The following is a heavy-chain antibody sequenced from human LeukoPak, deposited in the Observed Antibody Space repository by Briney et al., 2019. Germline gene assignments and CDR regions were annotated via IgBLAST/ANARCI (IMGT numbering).Heavy chain of an antibody. D-gene: IGHD5-12*01. J-gene: IGHJ4*02. V-gene: IGHV1-2*02. Sequence: ASVKVSCKASGYTFTGYYMHWVRQAPGQGPEWMGWINPNSGGTNCAQKLQGRVTMTTDTSTSTAYMELRSLRSDDTAVYYCARTSHYVDIAATIPYGIYYFDYWGQGTLVTVSS. CDR3: ARTSHYVDIAATIPYGIYYFDY. CDR1: GYTFTGYY. CDR2: INPNSGGT.